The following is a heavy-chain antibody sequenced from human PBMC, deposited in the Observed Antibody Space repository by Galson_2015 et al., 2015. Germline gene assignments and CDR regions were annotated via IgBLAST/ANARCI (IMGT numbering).Heavy chain of an antibody. J-gene: IGHJ4*02. Sequence: ALVKPTQTLTLTCTFSGFSLSTSGVGVGWIRQPPGKALEWLALIYWDDDKRYSPSLKSRLTITKDTSKNQVVLTMTNMDPVDTATYYRAHSLTWLVDFDYWGQGTLVTVSS. D-gene: IGHD6-19*01. CDR2: IYWDDDK. V-gene: IGHV2-5*02. CDR1: GFSLSTSGVG. CDR3: AHSLTWLVDFDY.